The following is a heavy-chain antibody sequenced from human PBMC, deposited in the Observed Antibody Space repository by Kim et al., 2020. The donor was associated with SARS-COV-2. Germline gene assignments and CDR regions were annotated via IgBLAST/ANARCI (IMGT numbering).Heavy chain of an antibody. D-gene: IGHD5-18*01. CDR3: ARDWDTAMEYYYYYYGMDV. J-gene: IGHJ6*02. CDR1: GFTFSSYS. V-gene: IGHV3-21*01. Sequence: GGSLRLSCAASGFTFSSYSMNWVRQAPGKGLEWVSSISSSSSYIYYADSVKGRFTISRDNAKNSLYLQMNSLRAEDTAVYYCARDWDTAMEYYYYYYGMDVWGQGTTVTVSS. CDR2: ISSSSSYI.